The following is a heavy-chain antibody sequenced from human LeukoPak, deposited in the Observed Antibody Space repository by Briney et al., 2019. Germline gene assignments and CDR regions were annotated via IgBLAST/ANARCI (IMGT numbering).Heavy chain of an antibody. D-gene: IGHD5-12*01. CDR3: AALEGGHDFSFDY. V-gene: IGHV4-30-4*01. CDR2: IYYSGST. Sequence: SETLSLTCTVSGGSISSGDYYWSWIRQPPGKGLEWIGYIYYSGSTYYNPSLKSRVTISVDTSKNQFSLKLSSVTAADTAVYYCAALEGGHDFSFDYWGQRTLVTVSS. CDR1: GGSISSGDYY. J-gene: IGHJ4*02.